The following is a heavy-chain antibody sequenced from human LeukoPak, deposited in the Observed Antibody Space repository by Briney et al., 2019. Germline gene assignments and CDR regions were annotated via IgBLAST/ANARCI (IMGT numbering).Heavy chain of an antibody. D-gene: IGHD3-22*01. CDR1: GFTFSSYW. V-gene: IGHV3-21*01. Sequence: GGSLRLSCAASGFTFSSYWMSWVRQAPGKGLEWVSTIGGTGVRTYYADSVKGRFAISRDNAKNSLYLQMNSLRAEDTAVYYCARDYYDNSAYYYMDVWGKGTTVTVSS. CDR3: ARDYYDNSAYYYMDV. CDR2: IGGTGVRT. J-gene: IGHJ6*03.